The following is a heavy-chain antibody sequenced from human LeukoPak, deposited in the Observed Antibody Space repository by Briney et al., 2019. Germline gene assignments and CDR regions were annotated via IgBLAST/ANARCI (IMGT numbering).Heavy chain of an antibody. CDR1: GSSFTSYW. J-gene: IGHJ4*02. Sequence: HGESLQISCKGSGSSFTSYWIGWVRQLPGKGLEWMGIIYPGDSDTRYSPSFQGQVTISADKSISTAYLQWSSLKASDTAMYYCATYGDYVTVDWGQGTLVTVSS. CDR2: IYPGDSDT. V-gene: IGHV5-51*01. CDR3: ATYGDYVTVD. D-gene: IGHD4-17*01.